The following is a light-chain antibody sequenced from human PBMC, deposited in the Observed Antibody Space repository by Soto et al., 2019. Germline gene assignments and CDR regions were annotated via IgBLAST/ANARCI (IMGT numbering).Light chain of an antibody. Sequence: DIQMTHSPSSLSASVGDRVTITCRASQGISNYLAWYQQKPGKVPKLLIYAASTLQSGVPSRFSGSGSGTDFTLTISSLQPEDVATYYCQKYNSAPPGWTFGQGTKVEIK. CDR1: QGISNY. V-gene: IGKV1-27*01. CDR2: AAS. J-gene: IGKJ1*01. CDR3: QKYNSAPPGWT.